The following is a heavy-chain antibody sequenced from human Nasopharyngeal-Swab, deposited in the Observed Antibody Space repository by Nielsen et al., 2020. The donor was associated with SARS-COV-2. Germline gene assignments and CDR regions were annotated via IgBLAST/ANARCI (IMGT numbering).Heavy chain of an antibody. V-gene: IGHV1-8*01. Sequence: ASVKVSCKASGYTFTSYDINWVRQATGQGLEWMGWMNPNSGNTGYAQKFQGRVTMTEDTSTDTAYMELSSLRSEDTAVYYCATSVTMIVVAHDAFDIWGQGTMVTVSS. D-gene: IGHD3-22*01. J-gene: IGHJ3*02. CDR3: ATSVTMIVVAHDAFDI. CDR2: MNPNSGNT. CDR1: GYTFTSYD.